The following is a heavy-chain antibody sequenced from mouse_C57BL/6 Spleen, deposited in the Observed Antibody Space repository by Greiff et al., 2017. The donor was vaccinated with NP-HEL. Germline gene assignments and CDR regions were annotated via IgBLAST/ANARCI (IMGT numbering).Heavy chain of an antibody. J-gene: IGHJ3*01. CDR3: ARLYYDYGFAY. Sequence: EVQLQQSGPELVKPGASVKISCKASGYTFTDYYMNWVKQSHGKSLEWIGDINPNNGGTSYNQKFKGNATLTVDKSSSTAYMELRSLTSEDSAVYYCARLYYDYGFAYWGQGTLVTVSA. V-gene: IGHV1-26*01. CDR1: GYTFTDYY. CDR2: INPNNGGT. D-gene: IGHD2-4*01.